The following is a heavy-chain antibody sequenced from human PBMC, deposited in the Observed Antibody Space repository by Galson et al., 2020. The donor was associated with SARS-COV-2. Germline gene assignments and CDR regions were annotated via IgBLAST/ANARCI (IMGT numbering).Heavy chain of an antibody. V-gene: IGHV3-30*04. CDR2: ISYDGSNK. D-gene: IGHD6-13*01. CDR1: GFTFSSYA. CDR3: ARGIAAAGSYWYFDL. Sequence: QLGESLKISCAASGFTFSSYAMHWVRQAPGKGLEWVAVISYDGSNKYYADSVKGRFTISRDNSKNTLYLQMNSLRAEDTAVYYCARGIAAAGSYWYFDLWGRGTLVTVSS. J-gene: IGHJ2*01.